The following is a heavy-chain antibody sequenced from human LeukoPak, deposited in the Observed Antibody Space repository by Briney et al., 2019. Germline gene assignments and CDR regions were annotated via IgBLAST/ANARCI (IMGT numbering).Heavy chain of an antibody. V-gene: IGHV4-39*01. D-gene: IGHD5-12*01. CDR2: IYYSGST. J-gene: IGHJ5*02. CDR1: GGSISSTTYY. CDR3: ARQPRSPYTGYDP. Sequence: SETLSLTCTVAGGSISSTTYYWGWIRQLPGKGLEWIVSIYYSGSTYYNPSLKSRVTISVDTSKNQFSLKLTSVTAADTAVYYCARQPRSPYTGYDPWGQGTLVTVSS.